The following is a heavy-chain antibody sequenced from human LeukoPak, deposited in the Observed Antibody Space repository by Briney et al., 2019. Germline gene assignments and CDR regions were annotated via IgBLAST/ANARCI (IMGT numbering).Heavy chain of an antibody. CDR1: GFTFSSYA. CDR3: AKDSSGYYYSPLDY. J-gene: IGHJ4*02. D-gene: IGHD3-22*01. CDR2: ISGSGGSM. Sequence: PGGSLRLSCAASGFTFSSYAVSWVRHAPGEGLEWVSAISGSGGSMNYADSVKGRFTISRDNTKNTLYLQMNSLRAEDTAVYYCAKDSSGYYYSPLDYWGQGTLVTVSS. V-gene: IGHV3-23*01.